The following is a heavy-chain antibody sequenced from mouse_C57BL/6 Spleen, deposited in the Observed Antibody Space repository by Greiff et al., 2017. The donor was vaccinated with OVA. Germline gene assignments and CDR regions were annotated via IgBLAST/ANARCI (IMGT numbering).Heavy chain of an antibody. D-gene: IGHD3-2*02. Sequence: QVQLKESGPELVKPGASVKISCKASGYAFSSSWLNWVKQRPGKGLEWIGRIYPGDGDTNYNGKFKGKATLTADKSSSTAYMQLSSLTSEDSAVYFCARSLRHWYFDVWGTGTTVTVSS. J-gene: IGHJ1*03. CDR1: GYAFSSSW. V-gene: IGHV1-82*01. CDR2: IYPGDGDT. CDR3: ARSLRHWYFDV.